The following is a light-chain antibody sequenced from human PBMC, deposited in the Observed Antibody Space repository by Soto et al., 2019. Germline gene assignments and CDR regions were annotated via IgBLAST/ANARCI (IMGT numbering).Light chain of an antibody. CDR1: QSINSN. CDR2: RAS. J-gene: IGKJ4*01. Sequence: EIVMTHSPATLSLSPGERATLSCRSIQSINSNLAWYQHKPGQAPRLFMFRASSRATGIPARFSGSGSGTEFNLTISSLQSEDFAVYYCQQYNNWPRANFGGGTKV. V-gene: IGKV3-15*01. CDR3: QQYNNWPRAN.